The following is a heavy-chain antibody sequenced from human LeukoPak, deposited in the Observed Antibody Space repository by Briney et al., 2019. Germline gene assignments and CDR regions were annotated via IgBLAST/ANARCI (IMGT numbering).Heavy chain of an antibody. Sequence: GESLKISCKGFGYSFTSYWIGWVRQMPGKGLEWMGIIYPGDSDTRYSPSFQAQVTISADKSISTAYLQWSSLKASDTAMYYCATTLGGGSSSARLRGLFDYWGQGTLVTVSS. D-gene: IGHD6-6*01. CDR2: IYPGDSDT. J-gene: IGHJ4*02. CDR1: GYSFTSYW. V-gene: IGHV5-51*01. CDR3: ATTLGGGSSSARLRGLFDY.